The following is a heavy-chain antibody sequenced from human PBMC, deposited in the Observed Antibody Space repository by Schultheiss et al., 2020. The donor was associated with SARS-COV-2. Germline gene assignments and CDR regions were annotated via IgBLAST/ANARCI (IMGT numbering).Heavy chain of an antibody. CDR2: IYYSGST. V-gene: IGHV4-39*01. CDR3: ARRRYYDSYGGRNWFDP. J-gene: IGHJ5*02. D-gene: IGHD3-22*01. Sequence: SETLSLTCTVSGGSISSSSYYWGWIRQPPGKGLEWIGSIYYSGSTYYNPSLKSRVTISVDTSKNQFSLKLRSVTAADTAVFYCARRRYYDSYGGRNWFDPWGQGTLVTVSS. CDR1: GGSISSSSYY.